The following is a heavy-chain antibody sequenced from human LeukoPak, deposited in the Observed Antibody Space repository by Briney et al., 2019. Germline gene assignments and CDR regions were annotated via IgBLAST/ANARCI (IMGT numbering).Heavy chain of an antibody. J-gene: IGHJ6*02. CDR2: ISYDGTNK. Sequence: GGSLRLSCAASGFTFSDFGMTWVRQAPGKGLEWVAVISYDGTNKYYADSVKGRFTMSRDNSKNTAFLQMNSLRAEDTAVYYCAKCPVYYYGLDVWGQGTTVTVSS. CDR3: AKCPVYYYGLDV. CDR1: GFTFSDFG. V-gene: IGHV3-30*18.